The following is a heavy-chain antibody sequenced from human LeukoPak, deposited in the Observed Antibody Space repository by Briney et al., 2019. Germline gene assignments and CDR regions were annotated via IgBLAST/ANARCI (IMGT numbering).Heavy chain of an antibody. CDR1: GFTYSSYW. CDR2: IRPDGSEK. D-gene: IGHD4-17*01. J-gene: IGHJ4*02. Sequence: GGSLRLSCAASGFTYSSYWMSWVRQAPGKGLEWVANIRPDGSEKYYVDSVKGRFTISRDNAKNSLYLQMNSLRAGDTAVYYCARGVYGDYDMGAPYDYWGQGTLVTVSS. CDR3: ARGVYGDYDMGAPYDY. V-gene: IGHV3-7*01.